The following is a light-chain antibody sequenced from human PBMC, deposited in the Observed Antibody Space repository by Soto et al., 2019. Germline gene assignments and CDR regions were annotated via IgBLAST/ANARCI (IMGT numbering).Light chain of an antibody. Sequence: EVVLTQSPGTVSLSPGERATLSCRASQSVTSNYLAWYQQKPGQAPRLLIYAASSRATGIPDRFSGSGSGTDFTLSISSLESEDFAVYYGQHYGSSVTLTFGQGTKVEIK. J-gene: IGKJ1*01. CDR2: AAS. V-gene: IGKV3-20*01. CDR1: QSVTSNY. CDR3: QHYGSSVTLT.